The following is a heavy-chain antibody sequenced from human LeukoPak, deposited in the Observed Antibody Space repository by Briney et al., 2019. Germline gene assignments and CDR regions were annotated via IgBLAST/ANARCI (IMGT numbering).Heavy chain of an antibody. J-gene: IGHJ4*02. CDR2: IFYTGST. CDR3: TRTYSSASIDY. CDR1: GGSISTYY. D-gene: IGHD6-6*01. Sequence: SESLSLTCTVSGGSISTYYWSWIRQPPGKGLEWLGYIFYTGSTNYNPSLKSRVTMSIDTSKNQFSLKLSSVTAADTAVDYCTRTYSSASIDYWGQGARVTVSS. V-gene: IGHV4-59*01.